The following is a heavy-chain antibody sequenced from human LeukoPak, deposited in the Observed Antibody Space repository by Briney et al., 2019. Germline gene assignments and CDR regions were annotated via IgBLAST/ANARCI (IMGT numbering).Heavy chain of an antibody. J-gene: IGHJ4*02. Sequence: GRSLRLSCTTAGFAFDDFAMRWVRHPAGKWREWVGFIRRRAYGGAAQYAASVKGRFIISRDDSTGIAYLQTNSLRTEDTAVYYCSRHGLVDFDYWGPGSRVIVSP. V-gene: IGHV3-49*04. CDR2: IRRRAYGGAA. CDR3: SRHGLVDFDY. CDR1: GFAFDDFA.